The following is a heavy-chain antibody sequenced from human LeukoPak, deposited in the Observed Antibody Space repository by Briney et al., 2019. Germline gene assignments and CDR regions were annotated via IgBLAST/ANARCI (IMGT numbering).Heavy chain of an antibody. Sequence: PSETLSLTCAVYGGSFSGYYWSWIRQPPGKGLEWIGEINHSGSTNYNPSLKSRVTISVDTSKNQFSLKLSSVTAADTAVYYCARALVRANIYYYMDVWGKGTTVTVSS. CDR2: INHSGST. J-gene: IGHJ6*03. V-gene: IGHV4-34*01. CDR1: GGSFSGYY. CDR3: ARALVRANIYYYMDV. D-gene: IGHD1-26*01.